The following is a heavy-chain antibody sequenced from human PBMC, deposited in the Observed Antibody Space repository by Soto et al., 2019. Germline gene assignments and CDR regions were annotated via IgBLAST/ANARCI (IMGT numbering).Heavy chain of an antibody. CDR2: IFATGATI. Sequence: GGSLRLSCVTSGFTFGSYSVVWVRQAPGRGLEWISYIFATGATIYYADSVKGRFTVSRDNTQNSVFLVMNSLRDEDTAVYYCARDKDWAFDYWGQGT. J-gene: IGHJ4*02. V-gene: IGHV3-48*02. CDR1: GFTFGSYS. CDR3: ARDKDWAFDY. D-gene: IGHD3-9*01.